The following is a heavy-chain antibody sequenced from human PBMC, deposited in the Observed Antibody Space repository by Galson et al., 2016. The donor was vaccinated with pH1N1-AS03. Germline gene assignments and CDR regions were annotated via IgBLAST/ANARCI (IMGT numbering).Heavy chain of an antibody. CDR3: ARAKWGGGYQSYFDS. Sequence: LSLTCTVSGGSLSDYYWSWIRQSPGKGLEWLGHIYSSGNTNYNPSLKSRASISVDSSKNHFSLRLSSVTAADTAIYYCARAKWGGGYQSYFDSWGQGTLVTVSS. J-gene: IGHJ4*02. V-gene: IGHV4-59*01. D-gene: IGHD5-12*01. CDR2: IYSSGNT. CDR1: GGSLSDYY.